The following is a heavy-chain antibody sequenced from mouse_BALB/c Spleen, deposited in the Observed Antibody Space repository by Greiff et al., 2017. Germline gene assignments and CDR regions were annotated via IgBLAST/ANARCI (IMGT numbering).Heavy chain of an antibody. CDR3: ARGSPNFDV. J-gene: IGHJ1*01. CDR2: IDPANGNT. V-gene: IGHV14-3*02. CDR1: GFNIKDTY. Sequence: VQLQQSGAELVKPGASVKLSCTASGFNIKDTYMHWVKQRPEQGLEWIGRIDPANGNTKYDPKFQGKATITADKSSSTAYMQLSSLTSENSAVYVCARGSPNFDVWGAGTTVTVSS.